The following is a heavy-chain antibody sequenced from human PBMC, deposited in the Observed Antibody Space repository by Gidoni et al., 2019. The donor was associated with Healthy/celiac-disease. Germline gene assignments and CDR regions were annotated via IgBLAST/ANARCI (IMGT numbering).Heavy chain of an antibody. CDR3: VKDAVERGGRIPLSY. CDR2: ISINGVST. CDR1: GFTFSSYA. J-gene: IGHJ4*02. Sequence: EVQLVESGGGLVQPGGSLSLSCSASGFTFSSYAMHWVRQAPGTGLEYVSAISINGVSTYSADSVKGRFTISRDNSKNTLYLQLSSLRAEDTAVYYCVKDAVERGGRIPLSYWGQGTLVTVSS. D-gene: IGHD1-1*01. V-gene: IGHV3-64D*06.